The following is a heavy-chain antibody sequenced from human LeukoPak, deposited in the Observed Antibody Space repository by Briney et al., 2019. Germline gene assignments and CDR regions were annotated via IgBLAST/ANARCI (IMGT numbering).Heavy chain of an antibody. CDR1: VYTVTRYY. Sequence: ASVKVSCKASVYTVTRYYMHWVRQAPGQRLEWMGGINPNSGVTNYAQKFQGMVTMTRDTSISTAYMELSRLRSDDTAVYYCARLFSSWYEEGRYYYYYGMDVWGQGTTVTVSS. CDR3: ARLFSSWYEEGRYYYYYGMDV. J-gene: IGHJ6*02. D-gene: IGHD6-13*01. V-gene: IGHV1-2*02. CDR2: INPNSGVT.